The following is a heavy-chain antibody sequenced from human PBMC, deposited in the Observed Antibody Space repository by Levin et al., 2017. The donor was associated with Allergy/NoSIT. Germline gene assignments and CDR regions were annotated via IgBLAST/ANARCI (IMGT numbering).Heavy chain of an antibody. CDR3: ARGPGGRFDY. V-gene: IGHV6-1*01. CDR1: GDSVSNNSAA. J-gene: IGHJ4*02. Sequence: SQTLSLTCAISGDSVSNNSAASNWIRQSPSRGLEWLGRTYYRSKWYTDYAVSVKSRITINPDTSKNQFSLQLNSVTPEDTAIYYCARGPGGRFDYWGQGTLVTVSS. CDR2: TYYRSKWYT.